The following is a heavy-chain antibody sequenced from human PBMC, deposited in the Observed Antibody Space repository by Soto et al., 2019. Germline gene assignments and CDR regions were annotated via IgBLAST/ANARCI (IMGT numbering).Heavy chain of an antibody. D-gene: IGHD2-21*01. J-gene: IGHJ4*02. Sequence: GESLKISCQGSGYSFVSYWIAWVRQRPGKGLEWMGSIYPGDSDTTNSPSFQGQVTMSVEKSITTVYLQWNSLKASDSAMYYCARTDGYEIEYWGQGTLVTVSS. CDR2: IYPGDSDT. CDR1: GYSFVSYW. V-gene: IGHV5-51*01. CDR3: ARTDGYEIEY.